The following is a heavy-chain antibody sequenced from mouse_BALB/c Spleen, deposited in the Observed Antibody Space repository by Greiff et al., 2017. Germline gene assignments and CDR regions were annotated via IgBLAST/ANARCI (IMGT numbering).Heavy chain of an antibody. CDR3: ARESDSDY. CDR1: GYTFTSYW. Sequence: VQLQQSGAELARPGASVKLSCKASGYTFTSYWMQWVKQRPGQGLEWIGAIYPGDGDTRYTQKFKGKATLTADKSSSTAYMQLSSLASEDSAVYYCARESDSDYWGQGTTLTVSS. J-gene: IGHJ2*01. V-gene: IGHV1-87*01. CDR2: IYPGDGDT.